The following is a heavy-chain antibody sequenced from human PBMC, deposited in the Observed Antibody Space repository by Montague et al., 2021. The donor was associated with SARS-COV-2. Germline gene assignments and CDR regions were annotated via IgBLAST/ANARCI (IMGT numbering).Heavy chain of an antibody. CDR2: VYFSGTA. CDR3: ARRPSSGWSFDY. Sequence: SETLSLTCTVSTGSFNNHYWSWIRQTPGKELEWIASVYFSGTANSHPSLKSRVTISVDTSRNQFSLQLTSVTAADTAVYYCARRPSSGWSFDYWGQGTQVTVSS. V-gene: IGHV4-59*08. D-gene: IGHD6-19*01. CDR1: TGSFNNHY. J-gene: IGHJ4*02.